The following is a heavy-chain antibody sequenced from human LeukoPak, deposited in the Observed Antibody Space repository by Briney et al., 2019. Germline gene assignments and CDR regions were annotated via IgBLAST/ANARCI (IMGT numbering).Heavy chain of an antibody. CDR3: ARRVGYDSSGYYYVSTGSLVY. J-gene: IGHJ4*02. Sequence: ASVKVSCKASGYTFTSYDINWVRQATGQGLEWMGWMNPNSGNTGYAQKFQGRVTITRNTSISTAYMELSSLRSEDTAVYYCARRVGYDSSGYYYVSTGSLVYWGQGTLVTVSS. CDR2: MNPNSGNT. D-gene: IGHD3-22*01. V-gene: IGHV1-8*03. CDR1: GYTFTSYD.